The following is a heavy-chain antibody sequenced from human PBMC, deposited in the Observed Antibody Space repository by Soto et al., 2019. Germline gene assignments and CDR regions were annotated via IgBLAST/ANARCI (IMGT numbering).Heavy chain of an antibody. CDR3: ARDWPHFDF. V-gene: IGHV4-59*01. CDR1: GGSISTYY. Sequence: PSXTLSLTCTVPGGSISTYYWSWVRQSPGKGLEWIGYIYYSGNTIYNPSLKSRVTLSVDTSKNQFSLKLSSVTAADTAVYYCARDWPHFDFWGRGTLVTVSS. CDR2: IYYSGNT. J-gene: IGHJ4*02.